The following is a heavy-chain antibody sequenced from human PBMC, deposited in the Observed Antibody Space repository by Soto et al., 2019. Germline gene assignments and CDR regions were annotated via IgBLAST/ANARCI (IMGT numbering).Heavy chain of an antibody. J-gene: IGHJ6*02. D-gene: IGHD3-3*01. CDR2: IDPSDSYT. V-gene: IGHV5-10-1*01. CDR3: ARPSGDLWSGYVGANYGMDV. CDR1: GYSFASYW. Sequence: GESLKISFKVSGYSFASYWVILGLQMPGKGLDWMGRIDPSDSYTNYSPSFQGHVTISADKSISTAYLQWSSLKASDTAMYYCARPSGDLWSGYVGANYGMDVWGQGTTVTVYS.